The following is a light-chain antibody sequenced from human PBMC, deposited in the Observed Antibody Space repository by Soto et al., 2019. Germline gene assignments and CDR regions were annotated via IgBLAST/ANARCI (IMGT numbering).Light chain of an antibody. V-gene: IGKV3-20*01. Sequence: EFVLTPSPGTLSLSPGYRATLTCRASQSVSSSYLAWYQQKPGQAPRLLIYDASSRATGIPDRFSGSGSGTDFTLTISRLEPEDFAMYDGQQYGSSSITVGQGTRLEIK. CDR1: QSVSSSY. J-gene: IGKJ5*01. CDR3: QQYGSSSIT. CDR2: DAS.